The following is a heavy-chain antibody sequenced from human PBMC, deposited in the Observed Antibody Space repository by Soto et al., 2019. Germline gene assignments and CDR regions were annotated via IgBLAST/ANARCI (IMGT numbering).Heavy chain of an antibody. V-gene: IGHV1-46*01. Sequence: QVQLVQSGAEVKRPGASVKVSCKASGYAFINYYMHWVRQAPGQGLEWLGIINPSGGITSYAQKFPGRVTMTRDTSTSTVYMELSSLGSEDTAVYYCARGRHYGSGNYDDHVAERGYYYYGMDVWGQGTTVTVSS. CDR1: GYAFINYY. CDR2: INPSGGIT. D-gene: IGHD3-10*01. CDR3: ARGRHYGSGNYDDHVAERGYYYYGMDV. J-gene: IGHJ6*02.